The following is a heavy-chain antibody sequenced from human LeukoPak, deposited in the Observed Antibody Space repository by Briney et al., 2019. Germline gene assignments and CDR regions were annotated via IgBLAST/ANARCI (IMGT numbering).Heavy chain of an antibody. V-gene: IGHV3-74*01. CDR3: ARVGDSSGYYGYYYYYYGMDV. Sequence: GSLRLSCAASGFTFSSYWMHWVRQAPGKGLVWVSRINSDGSSTSYADSVKGRFTISRDNDKNTLYLQMNSLRAEDTAVYYCARVGDSSGYYGYYYYYYGMDVWGQGTTVTVSS. CDR1: GFTFSSYW. D-gene: IGHD3-22*01. J-gene: IGHJ6*02. CDR2: INSDGSST.